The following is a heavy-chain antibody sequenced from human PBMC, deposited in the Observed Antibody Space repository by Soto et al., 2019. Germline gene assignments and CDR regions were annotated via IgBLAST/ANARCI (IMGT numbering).Heavy chain of an antibody. CDR3: ARDLWFGELLASLDY. Sequence: EVQLVESGGGLVQPGGSLRLSCAASGFTFSSYEMNWVRQAPGKGLEWVSYISSSGSTIYYADSVKGRFTISRDNAKNSLYLQMNSLRAEDTAVYYCARDLWFGELLASLDYWGQGTLVTVSS. V-gene: IGHV3-48*03. D-gene: IGHD3-10*01. CDR2: ISSSGSTI. J-gene: IGHJ4*02. CDR1: GFTFSSYE.